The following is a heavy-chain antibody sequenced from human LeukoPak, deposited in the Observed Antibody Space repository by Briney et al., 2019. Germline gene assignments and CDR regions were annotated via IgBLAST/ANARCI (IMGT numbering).Heavy chain of an antibody. J-gene: IGHJ3*02. V-gene: IGHV3-30-3*01. CDR2: ISYDGSNK. D-gene: IGHD2-8*01. CDR1: GFTFSSYA. CDR3: AKDSYSHNGIFDALDI. Sequence: GRSLRLSCAASGFTFSSYAMHWVRQAPGKGLEWVAVISYDGSNKYYADSVKGRFTISRDDSKNTLFLQMNSLRAEDTAIYYCAKDSYSHNGIFDALDIWGQGTMVTVSS.